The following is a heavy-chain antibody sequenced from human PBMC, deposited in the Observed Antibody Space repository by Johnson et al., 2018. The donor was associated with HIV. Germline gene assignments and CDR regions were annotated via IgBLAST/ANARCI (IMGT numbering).Heavy chain of an antibody. Sequence: QVQLVESGGGVVQPRRPLRLSCAASGFTFSSYGIHWVRQAPGKGLEWVAVIWYDGSNKYYANSVKGRFTVSRDNSKNTLYLQMDSLRAEDTAVYYCAILGWGAFDIWGQGTMVTVSS. D-gene: IGHD2-21*01. J-gene: IGHJ3*02. CDR2: IWYDGSNK. CDR1: GFTFSSYG. V-gene: IGHV3-33*01. CDR3: AILGWGAFDI.